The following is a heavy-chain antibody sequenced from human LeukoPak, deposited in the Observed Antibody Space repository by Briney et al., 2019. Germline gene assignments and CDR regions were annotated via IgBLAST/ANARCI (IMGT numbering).Heavy chain of an antibody. J-gene: IGHJ4*02. CDR3: ARDGERGITSIATFDH. D-gene: IGHD3-22*01. Sequence: ASVKVSCKASGYTFTGYYIHWVRQAPGQGLEWMGWINPNSGGTNYAQKFQGRVTMTTDTSISTAYIDLSRLRSDDTAVYYCARDGERGITSIATFDHWGQGTLVTVSS. CDR1: GYTFTGYY. V-gene: IGHV1-2*02. CDR2: INPNSGGT.